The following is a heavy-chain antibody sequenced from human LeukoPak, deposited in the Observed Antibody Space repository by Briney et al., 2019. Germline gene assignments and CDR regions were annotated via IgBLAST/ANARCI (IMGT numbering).Heavy chain of an antibody. V-gene: IGHV3-23*01. Sequence: GGSLRLSCAASGFTFSSYAMSWVRQAPGKGLEWVSAISDSGGSTYYADSVKGRFTISRDNSKNTLYLQMNSLRAEDTAVYYCAKVYDFWSGYPDYWGQGTLVTVSS. CDR2: ISDSGGST. J-gene: IGHJ4*02. CDR3: AKVYDFWSGYPDY. D-gene: IGHD3-3*01. CDR1: GFTFSSYA.